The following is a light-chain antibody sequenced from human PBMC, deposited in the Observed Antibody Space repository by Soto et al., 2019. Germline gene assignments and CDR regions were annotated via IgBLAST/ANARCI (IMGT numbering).Light chain of an antibody. Sequence: DIHMTQSPSTLSASLGDRVTITCRASQSISSWLAWYQQKPGKAPKLLIYKASTLKSGVPSRFSGSGSGTDFTLTISSLQPEDFATYYCQQANSYPITFGQGTRLEIK. V-gene: IGKV1-5*03. CDR2: KAS. J-gene: IGKJ5*01. CDR3: QQANSYPIT. CDR1: QSISSW.